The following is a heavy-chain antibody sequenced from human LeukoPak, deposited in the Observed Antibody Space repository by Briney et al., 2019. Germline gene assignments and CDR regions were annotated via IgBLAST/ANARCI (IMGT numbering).Heavy chain of an antibody. Sequence: PGGSLRLSCAASGFTFSSYGMHWVRQAPGKGLEWVSSISSSSSYIYYADSVKGRFTISRDNAKNSLYLQMNSLRAEDTAVYYCARDLKVLVVAVTRYYYYYMDVWGKGTTVTISS. V-gene: IGHV3-21*01. J-gene: IGHJ6*03. CDR3: ARDLKVLVVAVTRYYYYYMDV. CDR2: ISSSSSYI. D-gene: IGHD2-15*01. CDR1: GFTFSSYG.